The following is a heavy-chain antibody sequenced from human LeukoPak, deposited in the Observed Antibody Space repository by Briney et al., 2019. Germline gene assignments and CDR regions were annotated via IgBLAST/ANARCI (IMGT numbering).Heavy chain of an antibody. J-gene: IGHJ4*02. D-gene: IGHD3-22*01. CDR3: ASRYYDSSGYYFDY. CDR1: GGSISSSSYY. CDR2: IYYSGST. V-gene: IGHV4-39*01. Sequence: PSETLSLTCTVPGGSISSSSYYWGWIRQPPGKGLEWIGSIYYSGSTYYNPSLKSRVTISVDTSKNQFSLKLSSVAAADTAVYYCASRYYDSSGYYFDYWGQGTLVTVSS.